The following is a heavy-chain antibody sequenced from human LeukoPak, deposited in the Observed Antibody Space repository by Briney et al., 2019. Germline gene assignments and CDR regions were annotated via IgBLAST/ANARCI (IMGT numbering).Heavy chain of an antibody. Sequence: ASVKVSCKASGYTFTSYGINWLRQAPGQGLEWMGWISTYNGNTNYAQKLQVRVTMPTDTSTSTAYMELRSPRSDDTAVYYCARAPITVAGSALWYWGQGTLVTVSS. CDR3: ARAPITVAGSALWY. CDR1: GYTFTSYG. V-gene: IGHV1-18*01. J-gene: IGHJ4*02. D-gene: IGHD6-19*01. CDR2: ISTYNGNT.